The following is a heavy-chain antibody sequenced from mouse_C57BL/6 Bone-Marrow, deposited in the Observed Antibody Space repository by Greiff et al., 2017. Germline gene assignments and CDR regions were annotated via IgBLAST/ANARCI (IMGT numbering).Heavy chain of an antibody. V-gene: IGHV1-82*01. CDR2: IYPGDGDT. Sequence: VQLQQSGPELVKPGASVKISCKASGYAFSSSWMNWVKQRPGKGLEWIGRIYPGDGDTNYNGKFKGKATLTADKSSSTAYMQLSSLTSEDSAVYFCARSPLRLPYYFDYWGQGTTLTVSS. D-gene: IGHD5-5*01. J-gene: IGHJ2*01. CDR1: GYAFSSSW. CDR3: ARSPLRLPYYFDY.